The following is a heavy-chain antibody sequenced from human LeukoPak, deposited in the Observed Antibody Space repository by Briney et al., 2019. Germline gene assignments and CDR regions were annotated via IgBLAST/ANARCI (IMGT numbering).Heavy chain of an antibody. J-gene: IGHJ4*02. CDR3: ARDVSGYYSFDY. CDR2: IKGDGIST. CDR1: GFDFSSNW. Sequence: GGSLRLSCAASGFDFSSNWMHWVRHAPGQGLVWVSRIKGDGISTNYADSVKGRFTISRDNSKNTLYLQMNSLRAEDTAVYSCARDVSGYYSFDYWGQGTLVTVSS. D-gene: IGHD3-22*01. V-gene: IGHV3-74*01.